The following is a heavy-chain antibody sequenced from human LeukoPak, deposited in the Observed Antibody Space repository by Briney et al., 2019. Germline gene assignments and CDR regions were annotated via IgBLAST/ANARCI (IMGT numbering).Heavy chain of an antibody. CDR1: GFTFSSYW. V-gene: IGHV3-7*01. D-gene: IGHD3-3*01. Sequence: GGSLRLSCAASGFTFSSYWMSWVRQAPGKGLEWVANIKQDGSEKYYVDSVKGRFTISRDNAKNSLYLQMNSLRAEDTAVYYCARARGNFWSGSFYMDAWGKGTTVTVSS. J-gene: IGHJ6*03. CDR2: IKQDGSEK. CDR3: ARARGNFWSGSFYMDA.